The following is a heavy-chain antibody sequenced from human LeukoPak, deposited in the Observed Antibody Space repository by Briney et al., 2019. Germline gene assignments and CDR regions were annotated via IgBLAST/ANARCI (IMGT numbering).Heavy chain of an antibody. CDR3: AKDEAGREEWVGDVIYWYFDL. Sequence: PSETLSLTCTVSGGSVSDDNYYWGWIRQSPGKGLEWIGSVYHRGSLYYNPSLSSRVTISVDTSKNQISLKLISVTAADTAVYYCAKDEAGREEWVGDVIYWYFDLWGRGTLVTVSS. CDR2: VYHRGSL. J-gene: IGHJ2*01. V-gene: IGHV4-39*07. CDR1: GGSVSDDNYY. D-gene: IGHD3-10*01.